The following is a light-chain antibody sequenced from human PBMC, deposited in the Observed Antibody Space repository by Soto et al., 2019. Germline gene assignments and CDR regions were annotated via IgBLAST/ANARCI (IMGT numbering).Light chain of an antibody. CDR2: DAS. V-gene: IGKV3-11*02. CDR3: QQYNNWPPWT. J-gene: IGKJ1*01. CDR1: QRVASD. Sequence: VLTQSPGTLSLSPGEGATLSCRASQRVASDLAWYLQKPGQPPRLLIYDASIRATGIPDRISGSGSERDFTLTISRLEPEDAAVYYCQQYNNWPPWTFGQGTKVEIK.